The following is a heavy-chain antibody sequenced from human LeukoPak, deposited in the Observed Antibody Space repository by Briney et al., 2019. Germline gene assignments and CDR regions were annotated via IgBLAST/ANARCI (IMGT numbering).Heavy chain of an antibody. D-gene: IGHD3-22*01. V-gene: IGHV4-39*01. CDR3: ARQYDSSGYLDY. Sequence: SETLSLTCTVSGGSISSSSYYWGWIRQPPGKGLEWIGSIYYSGSTYYNPSLKSRVTISVDTSKNQFSLKLSSVTAADTAVYYCARQYDSSGYLDYWGQGTLVTVSS. J-gene: IGHJ4*02. CDR1: GGSISSSSYY. CDR2: IYYSGST.